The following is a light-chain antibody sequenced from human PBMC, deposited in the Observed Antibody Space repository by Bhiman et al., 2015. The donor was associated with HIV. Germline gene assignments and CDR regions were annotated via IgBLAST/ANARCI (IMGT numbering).Light chain of an antibody. J-gene: IGLJ1*01. V-gene: IGLV1-40*01. CDR3: CSYAGSSPHYV. CDR1: SSNIGAGYD. Sequence: QSVLTQPPSVSGAPGQRVTISCTGSSSNIGAGYDVHWYQQLPGRAPKLLISGNSNRPSGVPDRFSGSKSGTTASLTISGLQAEDEADYYCCSYAGSSPHYVFGSGTKVTVL. CDR2: GNS.